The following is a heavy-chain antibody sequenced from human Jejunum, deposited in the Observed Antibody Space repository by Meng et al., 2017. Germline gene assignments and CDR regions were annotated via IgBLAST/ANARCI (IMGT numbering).Heavy chain of an antibody. D-gene: IGHD3-3*01. CDR2: INTNTGNP. CDR3: ARDLTYGFLE. V-gene: IGHV7-4-1*02. CDR1: VYTFTSQA. J-gene: IGHJ4*02. Sequence: QVQLVQSGSELKTPGASVKVSCKASVYTFTSQAMNWGRQAPGQGLEWMGWINTNTGNPRYAQGFTGRFVFSLDASVSTAYLQITSLKAEDTAVYYCARDLTYGFLEWGQGTLVTVSS.